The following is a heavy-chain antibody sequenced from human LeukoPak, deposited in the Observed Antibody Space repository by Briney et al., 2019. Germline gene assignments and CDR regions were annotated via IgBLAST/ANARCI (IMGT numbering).Heavy chain of an antibody. CDR2: INPRGGST. V-gene: IGHV1-46*01. CDR3: ARGSVVLLYAFDI. CDR1: GYTFSSNY. Sequence: ASVKVSCKASGYTFSSNYMHWVRQAPGQGLEWMGIINPRGGSTTSAQKFQGRVTMTRDTSTSTVYMELSSLRSEDTAVYYCARGSVVLLYAFDIWGQGTLVTVSS. D-gene: IGHD2-21*01. J-gene: IGHJ3*02.